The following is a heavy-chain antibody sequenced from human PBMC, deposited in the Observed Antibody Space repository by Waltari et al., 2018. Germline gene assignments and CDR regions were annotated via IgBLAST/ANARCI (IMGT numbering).Heavy chain of an antibody. V-gene: IGHV3-30*02. Sequence: VQLVESGGGVVQPGGSLRLSCAASGFTFSSYGMHWVRQAPGKGLEWVAFIRYDGSNKYYADSVKGRFTISRDNSKNTLYLQMNSLRAEDTAVYYCAKDIAADSVYYYYGMDVWGQGTTVTVSS. J-gene: IGHJ6*02. CDR3: AKDIAADSVYYYYGMDV. CDR2: IRYDGSNK. D-gene: IGHD6-13*01. CDR1: GFTFSSYG.